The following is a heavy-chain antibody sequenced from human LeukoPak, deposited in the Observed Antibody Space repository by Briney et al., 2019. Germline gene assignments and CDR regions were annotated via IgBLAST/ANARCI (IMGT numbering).Heavy chain of an antibody. CDR3: AGVLLWFGEFPNWFDP. CDR1: GGSLSSYY. CDR2: IYYSGST. J-gene: IGHJ5*02. Sequence: SETLSLTCTVSGGSLSSYYWSWIRQPPGKGLEWIGYIYYSGSTNYNPSLKSRVTISVDTSKNQFSLKLSSVTAADTAVYYCAGVLLWFGEFPNWFDPWGQGTLVTVSS. D-gene: IGHD3-10*01. V-gene: IGHV4-59*01.